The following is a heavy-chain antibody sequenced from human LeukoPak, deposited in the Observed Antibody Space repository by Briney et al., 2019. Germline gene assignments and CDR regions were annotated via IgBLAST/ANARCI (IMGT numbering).Heavy chain of an antibody. CDR2: IRSKYDGETT. V-gene: IGHV3-15*01. Sequence: NPGGSLRLSCAASGFTFSSYNMNWVRQAPGKGLEWVGLIRSKYDGETTNYAAPVKGRFSISRDDSKNTLYLHMSSLKTDDTAVYFCTTDIPLTGGTNFAYWGQGTLVTVAS. D-gene: IGHD4-23*01. J-gene: IGHJ4*02. CDR1: GFTFSSYN. CDR3: TTDIPLTGGTNFAY.